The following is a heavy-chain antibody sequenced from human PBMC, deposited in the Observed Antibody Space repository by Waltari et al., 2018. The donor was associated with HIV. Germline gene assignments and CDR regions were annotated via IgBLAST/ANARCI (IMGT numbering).Heavy chain of an antibody. J-gene: IGHJ5*02. CDR3: ARSPRIAAAGTDGNNWCDP. D-gene: IGHD6-13*01. CDR1: GGSISSSSYY. CDR2: IYYSGST. Sequence: QLQLQESGPGLVKPSETLSLTCTVSGGSISSSSYYWGWIRQPPGKGLEWIGSIYYSGSTYYNPSLKSRVTISVDTSKNQFSLKLSSVTAADTAVYYCARSPRIAAAGTDGNNWCDPWGQGTLVTVSS. V-gene: IGHV4-39*07.